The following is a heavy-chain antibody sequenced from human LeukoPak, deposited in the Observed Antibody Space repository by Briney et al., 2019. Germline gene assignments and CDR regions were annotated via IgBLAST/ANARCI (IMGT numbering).Heavy chain of an antibody. CDR2: INSDGSST. V-gene: IGHV3-74*01. CDR3: ARELLPSGLAPHLGMDV. CDR1: GFTSSSYW. J-gene: IGHJ6*02. Sequence: GGSLRLSCAASGFTSSSYWMHWVRQAPGKGLVWVSRINSDGSSTSYADSVKGRFTISRDNAKNTLYLQMNSLRAEDTAVYYCARELLPSGLAPHLGMDVWGQGTTVTVSS. D-gene: IGHD2-21*01.